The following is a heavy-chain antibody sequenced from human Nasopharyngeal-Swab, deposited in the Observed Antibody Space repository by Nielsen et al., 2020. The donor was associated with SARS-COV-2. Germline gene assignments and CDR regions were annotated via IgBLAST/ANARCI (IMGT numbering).Heavy chain of an antibody. D-gene: IGHD3-16*02. J-gene: IGHJ5*02. V-gene: IGHV4-39*01. CDR3: ASLMITFGGVIVINEDGWFDP. Sequence: SETLSLTCSVSGASISRYYWGWIRQPPGKGLEWIGSIYYSGSTYYNPSLKSRVTISVDTSKNQFSLKLSSVTAADTAVYYCASLMITFGGVIVINEDGWFDPWGQGTLVTVSS. CDR2: IYYSGST. CDR1: GASISRYY.